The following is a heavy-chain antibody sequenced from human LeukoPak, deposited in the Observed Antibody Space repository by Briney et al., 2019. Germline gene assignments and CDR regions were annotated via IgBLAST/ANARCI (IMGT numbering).Heavy chain of an antibody. CDR3: ARDRTYYDSSGPTLY. J-gene: IGHJ4*02. CDR1: GFTFSSYA. V-gene: IGHV3-30*04. Sequence: GGSLRLSCAASGFTFSSYAMHWVRQAPGRGLEWVAVISYDGSNKYYADSVKGRFTISRDNSKNTLYLQMNSLRAEDTAVYYCARDRTYYDSSGPTLYWGQGTLVTVSS. CDR2: ISYDGSNK. D-gene: IGHD3-22*01.